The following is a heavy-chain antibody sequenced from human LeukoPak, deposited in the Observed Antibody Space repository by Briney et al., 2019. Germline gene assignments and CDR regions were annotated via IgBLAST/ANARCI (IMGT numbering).Heavy chain of an antibody. D-gene: IGHD5-12*01. Sequence: PGGSLRLSCAVSGFTLSSYSMKWVRQAPGKGLEWVSSISSSSLYIYYGDSVKGRFTISRDNSKNTLYLQMNSLRAEDTAVYYCAKGGLYSGYDPIDYWGQGTLVTVSS. J-gene: IGHJ4*02. CDR2: ISSSSLYI. CDR3: AKGGLYSGYDPIDY. V-gene: IGHV3-21*01. CDR1: GFTLSSYS.